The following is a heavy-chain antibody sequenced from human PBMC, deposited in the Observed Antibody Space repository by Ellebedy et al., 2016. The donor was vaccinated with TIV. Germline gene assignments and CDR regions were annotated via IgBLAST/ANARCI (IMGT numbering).Heavy chain of an antibody. J-gene: IGHJ4*02. CDR2: ISYDGSAQ. V-gene: IGHV3-30-3*01. CDR3: ARDSGYDPFYSPGGY. Sequence: GESLKISCAASGFPFNTYPFHWVRQPPGKGLEWVAVISYDGSAQYSADSVRGRFIISRDNSKNTLYLQMNSLTPDDTAVYYCARDSGYDPFYSPGGYWGQGTLVTVSS. D-gene: IGHD5-12*01. CDR1: GFPFNTYP.